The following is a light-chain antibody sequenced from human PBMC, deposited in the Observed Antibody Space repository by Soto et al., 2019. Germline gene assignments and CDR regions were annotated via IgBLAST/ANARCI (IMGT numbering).Light chain of an antibody. V-gene: IGKV3-20*01. CDR3: QQYGSSPYT. J-gene: IGKJ2*01. Sequence: EIVLTQSPATLSLSPGERATLSCRASQSVSSSYLAWYQQKPGQAPRLLIYGASSRATGIPDRCSGSGSGTDFTLTISRLEADVSEVYYWQQYGSSPYTFGQGTKVEIK. CDR2: GAS. CDR1: QSVSSSY.